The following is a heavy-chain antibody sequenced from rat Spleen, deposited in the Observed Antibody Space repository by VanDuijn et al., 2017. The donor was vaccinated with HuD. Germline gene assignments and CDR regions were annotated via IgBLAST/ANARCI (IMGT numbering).Heavy chain of an antibody. D-gene: IGHD1-2*01. CDR1: GFTFSDYA. CDR2: ISPTGANT. CDR3: AKDISRTIAARSYWYFDF. V-gene: IGHV5-25*01. Sequence: EVQLVESGGGLVQPGRSLKLSCAASGFTFSDYAMAWVRQAPTRGLEWVATISPTGANTYYPDSVKGRFTISRDNAKSTLYLQMDSLRSEDTATYYCAKDISRTIAARSYWYFDFWGPGTMVTVSS. J-gene: IGHJ1*01.